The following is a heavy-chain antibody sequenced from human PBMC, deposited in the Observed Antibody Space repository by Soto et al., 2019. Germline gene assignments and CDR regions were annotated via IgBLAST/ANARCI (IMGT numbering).Heavy chain of an antibody. V-gene: IGHV1-18*01. CDR3: ARDGAVGQGRAFAF. J-gene: IGHJ4*02. CDR2: ISGYNGNR. CDR1: GYTFSSYG. Sequence: ASVKVSCKSSGYTFSSYGISWLRQAPGQGPEWMGWISGYNGNRNYAQKFQGRVTMTTDTSTNTAYMEVRNLRSDDTAVYYCARDGAVGQGRAFAFWGQGTPVTVSS. D-gene: IGHD6-13*01.